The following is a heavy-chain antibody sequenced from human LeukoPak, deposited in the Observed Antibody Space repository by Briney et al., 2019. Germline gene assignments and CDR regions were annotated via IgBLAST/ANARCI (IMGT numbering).Heavy chain of an antibody. CDR2: ISSSSSYI. CDR3: AREPANYYDSSGYYYRDAFDI. V-gene: IGHV3-21*01. Sequence: GGSLRLSCAASGFTFSSYSMNWVRQAPGKGLEWVSSISSSSSYIYYADSVKGRFTISRDNAKNSLYLQMNSLRAEDTAVYYCAREPANYYDSSGYYYRDAFDIWGQRTMVTVSS. D-gene: IGHD3-22*01. J-gene: IGHJ3*02. CDR1: GFTFSSYS.